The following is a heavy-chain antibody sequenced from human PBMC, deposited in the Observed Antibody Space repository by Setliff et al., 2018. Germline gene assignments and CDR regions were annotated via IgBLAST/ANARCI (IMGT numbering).Heavy chain of an antibody. J-gene: IGHJ4*02. CDR3: ARERMYYNFWSGYSDY. CDR2: IYYSGST. V-gene: IGHV4-31*03. CDR1: GGSISSGGYY. D-gene: IGHD3-3*01. Sequence: PSETLSLTCTVSGGSISSGGYYWSWIRQHPGKGLEWIGYIYYSGSTYYNPSLKSRVTISVDTSKNQFSLKLSSVTAADTAVYYCARERMYYNFWSGYSDYWGQGTLVTV.